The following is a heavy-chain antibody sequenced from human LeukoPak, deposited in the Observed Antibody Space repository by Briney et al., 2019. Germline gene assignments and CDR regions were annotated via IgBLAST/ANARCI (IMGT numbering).Heavy chain of an antibody. J-gene: IGHJ4*02. D-gene: IGHD2-2*01. V-gene: IGHV4-30-4*08. CDR2: IYYSGST. CDR3: ARARGEYCSSTGCSNYFDY. CDR1: GGCISSGDYY. Sequence: SQTLSLTCTVSGGCISSGDYYWSWIRQPPGKGLEWIGYIYYSGSTYYNPSLKSRVTISVDTSKNQFSLKLSSVTAADTAVYYCARARGEYCSSTGCSNYFDYWGQGTLVTVSS.